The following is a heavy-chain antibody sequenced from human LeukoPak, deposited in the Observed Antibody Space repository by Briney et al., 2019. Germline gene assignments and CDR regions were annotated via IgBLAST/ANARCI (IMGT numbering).Heavy chain of an antibody. CDR3: AREWGPTTIYDS. CDR2: TYYRSRWYT. V-gene: IGHV6-1*01. CDR1: GDSVSSSSAA. J-gene: IGHJ4*02. D-gene: IGHD7-27*01. Sequence: SQTLSLTCAISGDSVSSSSAAWNWIRQSPSRGLEWQGRTYYRSRWYTDYALSVKSRITIDPDTSKNQFSLKLDSVTPEDTAVFYCAREWGPTTIYDSWGQGTLVIVSS.